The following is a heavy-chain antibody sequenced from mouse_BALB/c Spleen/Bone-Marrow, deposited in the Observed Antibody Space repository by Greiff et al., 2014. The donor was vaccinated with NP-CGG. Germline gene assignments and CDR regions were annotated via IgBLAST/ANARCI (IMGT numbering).Heavy chain of an antibody. CDR2: IYPGNVNT. Sequence: VQLQQSGPELVKPGASVRISCKASGYTFTSYYIRWVKQRPGQGLEWIGWIYPGNVNTKYNEKFKGKATLTADKSSSTAYMQVSSLTSEDSAVYFCARSYDYDGNYAMDYWGQGTSVTVSS. CDR3: ARSYDYDGNYAMDY. D-gene: IGHD2-4*01. V-gene: IGHV1S56*01. J-gene: IGHJ4*01. CDR1: GYTFTSYY.